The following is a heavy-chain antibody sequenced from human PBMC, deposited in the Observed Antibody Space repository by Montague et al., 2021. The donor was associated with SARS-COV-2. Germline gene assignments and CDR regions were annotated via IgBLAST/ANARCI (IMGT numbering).Heavy chain of an antibody. V-gene: IGHV4-39*01. CDR1: GASISSRSYY. J-gene: IGHJ4*02. CDR3: ATLPSCITIFGVVKGYYFDD. CDR2: MYYSGST. D-gene: IGHD3-3*01. Sequence: SETLSLTCTVSGASISSRSYYWGWIRQPPGKGLEWIGSMYYSGSTYSNPTLKSRVTISVDTSKNQLSLKLSSVTAADTAVYYCATLPSCITIFGVVKGYYFDDWGQGTRVTVSS.